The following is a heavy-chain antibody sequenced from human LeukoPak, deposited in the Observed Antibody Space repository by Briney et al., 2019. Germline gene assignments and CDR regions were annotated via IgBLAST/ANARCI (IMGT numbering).Heavy chain of an antibody. CDR3: ARDRGTGFYYFDY. D-gene: IGHD2/OR15-2a*01. Sequence: PPETLSLTCTVSGGSISSYYWSWIRQPPGKGLEWIGYIYYSGNTNYNPSLKSRVTISVDTSKNQFSLQLNSVTPEDTAVYYCARDRGTGFYYFDYWGQGTLVTVSS. CDR1: GGSISSYY. CDR2: IYYSGNT. V-gene: IGHV4-59*12. J-gene: IGHJ4*02.